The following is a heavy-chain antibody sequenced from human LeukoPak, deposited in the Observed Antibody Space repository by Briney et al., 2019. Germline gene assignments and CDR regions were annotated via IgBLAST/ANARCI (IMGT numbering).Heavy chain of an antibody. CDR1: GFTFSTYA. V-gene: IGHV3-30-3*01. D-gene: IGHD3-22*01. CDR2: MSYDGNNK. Sequence: AGGSLRLSCAASGFTFSTYAMHWVRQPPGKGLEWVAVMSYDGNNKYYVDSVKGRFTISRDNSKNTLYLQMNSLRAEDTAVYYCARDSSLYYYDNSGYYSGYFDYWGQGTLVTVSS. CDR3: ARDSSLYYYDNSGYYSGYFDY. J-gene: IGHJ4*02.